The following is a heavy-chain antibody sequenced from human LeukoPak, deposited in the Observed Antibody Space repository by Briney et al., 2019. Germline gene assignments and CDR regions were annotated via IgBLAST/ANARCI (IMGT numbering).Heavy chain of an antibody. D-gene: IGHD2-15*01. CDR3: ARHSFYYYYMDV. CDR1: GGTFNSYA. V-gene: IGHV1-69*05. CDR2: IIPIFGTA. Sequence: SVKVSCKASGGTFNSYAISWVRQAPGQGLEWMGGIIPIFGTANYAQKFQGRVTITTDESTSTAYIELSSLRSEDTAVYYCARHSFYYYYMDVWGKGTTVTVSS. J-gene: IGHJ6*03.